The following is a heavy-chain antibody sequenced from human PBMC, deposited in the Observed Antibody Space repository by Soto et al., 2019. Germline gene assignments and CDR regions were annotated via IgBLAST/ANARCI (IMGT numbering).Heavy chain of an antibody. CDR1: GYTFTMYY. CDR3: ARGYHSSGFPPLVDY. CDR2: INPSGGST. D-gene: IGHD3-22*01. V-gene: IGHV1-46*01. Sequence: GASVKVSCKASGYTFTMYYMHGVRQSGLQGLEWMGIINPSGGSTSYAQKFQGRVTMTRDTSTSTVYMELSSLRSEDTAVYYCARGYHSSGFPPLVDYWGQGTLVTVSS. J-gene: IGHJ4*02.